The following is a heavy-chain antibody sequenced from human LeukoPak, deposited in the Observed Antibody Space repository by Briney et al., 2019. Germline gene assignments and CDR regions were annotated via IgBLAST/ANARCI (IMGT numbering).Heavy chain of an antibody. CDR2: LYHSGNS. D-gene: IGHD3-10*01. J-gene: IGHJ5*02. V-gene: IGHV4-39*01. CDR3: TRHQTNFYGSGAPFDP. Sequence: PSETLSLTCSVSGGSVTTTYYWSWIRQPPGGGLEWIASLYHSGNSNYNPSLKSRVTTSVDTSKNQFSLQLTSMTAADTAIYYCTRHQTNFYGSGAPFDPWGQGTLVTVSS. CDR1: GGSVTTTYY.